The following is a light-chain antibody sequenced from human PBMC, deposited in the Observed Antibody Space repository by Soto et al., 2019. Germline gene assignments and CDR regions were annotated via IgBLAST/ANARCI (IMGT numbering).Light chain of an antibody. CDR2: GAS. CDR1: QSVRNN. Sequence: EIVLTQSPATLSLSPGERATLSCRASQSVRNNLAWYQQKPGQAPRLLIYGASTRATGIPARFSGSGSGTEFTLTISSLQSEDFALYYCQHYNNWPPAWTFGQGTKVDIK. J-gene: IGKJ1*01. V-gene: IGKV3-15*01. CDR3: QHYNNWPPAWT.